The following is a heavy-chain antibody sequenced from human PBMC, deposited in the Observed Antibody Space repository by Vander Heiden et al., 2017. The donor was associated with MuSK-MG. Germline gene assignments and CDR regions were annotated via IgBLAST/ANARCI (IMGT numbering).Heavy chain of an antibody. D-gene: IGHD2-2*01. Sequence: EVQLVESGGGVVRPGGSLRLSCAASGFPFDDYGMSWVHQAAGKGLEWVAGIKWNGGSTGDAASVKGRFTISRYNAKNSLYMQMNSLRAEDTALYHCARRYCSSTSCSLDYWGQGTLVTVSS. V-gene: IGHV3-20*01. CDR1: GFPFDDYG. CDR2: IKWNGGST. CDR3: ARRYCSSTSCSLDY. J-gene: IGHJ4*02.